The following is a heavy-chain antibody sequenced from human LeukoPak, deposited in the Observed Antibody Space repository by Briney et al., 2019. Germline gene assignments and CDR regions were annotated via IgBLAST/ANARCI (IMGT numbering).Heavy chain of an antibody. V-gene: IGHV1-18*01. CDR3: ARDGVDIVVVPAAMDAPDY. CDR1: GYTFTSYG. D-gene: IGHD2-2*01. Sequence: ASVKVSCKASGYTFTSYGISWVRQAPGQGLEWMGWISAYNGNTNYAQKLQGRVTMTTDTSTSTAYMELRSLRSDDTAVYYCARDGVDIVVVPAAMDAPDYWGQGTLVTVSS. J-gene: IGHJ4*02. CDR2: ISAYNGNT.